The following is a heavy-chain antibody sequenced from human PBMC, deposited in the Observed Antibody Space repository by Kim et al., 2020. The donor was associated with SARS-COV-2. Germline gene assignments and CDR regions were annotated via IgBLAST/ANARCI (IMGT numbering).Heavy chain of an antibody. Sequence: GGSLRLSCAASGFTFSSYAMHWVRQAPGKGLEWVAVISYDGSNKYYADSVKGRFTISRDNSKNTLYLQMNSLRAEDTAVYYCARVRTSLPHARQWLVKWAIDYWGQGTLVTVSS. CDR3: ARVRTSLPHARQWLVKWAIDY. V-gene: IGHV3-30*04. J-gene: IGHJ4*02. CDR1: GFTFSSYA. CDR2: ISYDGSNK. D-gene: IGHD6-19*01.